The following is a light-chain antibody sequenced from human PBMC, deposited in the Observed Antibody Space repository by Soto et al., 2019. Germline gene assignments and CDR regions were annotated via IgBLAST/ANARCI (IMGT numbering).Light chain of an antibody. V-gene: IGKV1-39*01. J-gene: IGKJ4*01. CDR3: QQSYSAPLT. CDR2: ATS. Sequence: IQMTHSPSSLSASVGDRVTITCRASQSIRSYLDWYQQKPGKAPDLLIYATSSLRSGVPSRYSGSGSGTDLPVSMSRPQPEDFRTHVCQQSYSAPLTFGGGTKV. CDR1: QSIRSY.